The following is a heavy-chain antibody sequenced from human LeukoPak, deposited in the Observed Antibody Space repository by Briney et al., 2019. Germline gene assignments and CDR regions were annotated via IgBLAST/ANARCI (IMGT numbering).Heavy chain of an antibody. D-gene: IGHD5/OR15-5a*01. CDR3: ARGQGIVSGAFAY. CDR2: ISGSGGST. J-gene: IGHJ4*02. CDR1: GFTFSSYA. V-gene: IGHV3-23*01. Sequence: TGGSLRLSCAASGFTFSSYAMSWVRQAPGKGLEWVSAISGSGGSTYYADSVKGRFTISRDNSKNTLYLQMNSLRAEDTAVYYCARGQGIVSGAFAYWGQGTLVTVSS.